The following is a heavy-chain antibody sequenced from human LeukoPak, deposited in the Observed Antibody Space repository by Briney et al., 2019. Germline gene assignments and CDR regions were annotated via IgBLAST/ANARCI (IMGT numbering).Heavy chain of an antibody. CDR2: IYGDDSK. CDR1: GFTFSSYG. V-gene: IGHV3-53*01. J-gene: IGHJ4*02. CDR3: ARVWVYYDSSGYYHARYFDY. Sequence: GGSLRLSCAASGFTFSSYGMHWVRQAPGKGLEWVSVIYGDDSKYYADSVKGRFIISRDNSKNTLYFQMNSLRAEDTAVYFCARVWVYYDSSGYYHARYFDYWGQGTLVTVSS. D-gene: IGHD3-22*01.